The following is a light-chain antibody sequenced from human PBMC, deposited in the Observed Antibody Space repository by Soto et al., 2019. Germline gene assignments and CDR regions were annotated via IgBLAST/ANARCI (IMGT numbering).Light chain of an antibody. J-gene: IGLJ1*01. V-gene: IGLV2-23*01. CDR2: KGT. CDR1: SSDVGAYNS. CDR3: CSSAPESTYV. Sequence: QSVLAQPASVSGSPGQSVTISWTGTSSDVGAYNSVSWYQQHPDKAPQLMIYKGTQRPSGVSNRFSGSTSGNAASLTISGLQAGDEADYFCCSSAPESTYVFGTGTKVTVL.